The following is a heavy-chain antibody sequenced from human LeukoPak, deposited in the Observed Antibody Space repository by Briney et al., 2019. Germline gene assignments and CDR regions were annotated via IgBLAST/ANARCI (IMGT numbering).Heavy chain of an antibody. D-gene: IGHD3-10*01. CDR2: IYYSGST. V-gene: IGHV4-59*01. CDR1: GGSFSGYY. J-gene: IGHJ4*02. Sequence: SETLSLTCAVYGGSFSGYYWSWIRQPPGKGLEWIGYIYYSGSTNYNPSLKSRVTISVDTSKNQFSLKLSSVTAADTAVYYCARRYYYGSGYYFDYWGQGTLVTVSS. CDR3: ARRYYYGSGYYFDY.